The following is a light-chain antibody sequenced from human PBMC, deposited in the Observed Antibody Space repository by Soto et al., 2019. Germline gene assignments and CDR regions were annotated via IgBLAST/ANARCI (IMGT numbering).Light chain of an antibody. CDR1: QRLLHSNGNTF. CDR2: LGS. CDR3: MQALQTPYT. J-gene: IGKJ2*01. V-gene: IGKV2-28*01. Sequence: EIVMTQSPPSLTVTPGEPASISCRSSQRLLHSNGNTFLDWYVQKPGQSPQLLIYLGSNRASGVPDRLRGSEAGTDFTLKISRVEAEDVGVYYCMQALQTPYTFGQGTKLEIK.